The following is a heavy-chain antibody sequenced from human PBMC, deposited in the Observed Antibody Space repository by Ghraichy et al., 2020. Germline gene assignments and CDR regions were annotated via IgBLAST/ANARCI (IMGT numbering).Heavy chain of an antibody. Sequence: ETLSLTCAASGFTFSSYAMSWVRQAPGKGLEWVSSISGSGGSTYYADSVKGRFTTSRDNSKNTLYLQMNSLRAEDTAVYYCAKSSFCSGGSSSCSYYYYMDVWGRGTTVTVSS. J-gene: IGHJ6*03. CDR3: AKSSFCSGGSSSCSYYYYMDV. CDR2: ISGSGGST. D-gene: IGHD2-15*01. CDR1: GFTFSSYA. V-gene: IGHV3-23*01.